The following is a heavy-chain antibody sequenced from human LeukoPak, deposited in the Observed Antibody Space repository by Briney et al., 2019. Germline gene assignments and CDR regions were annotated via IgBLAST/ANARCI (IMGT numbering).Heavy chain of an antibody. CDR3: TGNYYGSGSYADFDY. CDR2: IRSTANGYAT. Sequence: GGSLRLSCAASGFTFSGSALHWVRQASGKGLEWVGRIRSTANGYATAYAASVKGRFTISRDDPKNTAYLQMDSLKTEDTAVYYCTGNYYGSGSYADFDYWGQGTLVTVSS. V-gene: IGHV3-73*01. J-gene: IGHJ4*02. D-gene: IGHD3-10*01. CDR1: GFTFSGSA.